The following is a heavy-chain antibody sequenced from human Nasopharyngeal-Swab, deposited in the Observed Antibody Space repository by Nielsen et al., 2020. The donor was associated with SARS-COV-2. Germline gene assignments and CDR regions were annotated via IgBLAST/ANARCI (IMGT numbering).Heavy chain of an antibody. V-gene: IGHV4-34*01. CDR1: GGSFSGYY. CDR3: AASRRITIFGVVIIGLPLDY. D-gene: IGHD3-3*01. Sequence: SETLSLTCAVYGGSFSGYYWSWIRQPPGKGLEWIGEINHSGSTNYNPSLKSRVTISVGTSKNQFSLKLSSVTAADTAVYYCAASRRITIFGVVIIGLPLDYWGQGTLVTVSS. CDR2: INHSGST. J-gene: IGHJ4*02.